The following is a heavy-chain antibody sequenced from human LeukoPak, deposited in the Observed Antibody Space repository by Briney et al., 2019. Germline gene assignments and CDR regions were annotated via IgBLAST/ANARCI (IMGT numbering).Heavy chain of an antibody. CDR2: INSGGTGT. V-gene: IGHV3-74*01. D-gene: IGHD6-19*01. J-gene: IGHJ5*02. CDR3: ATSLGPLAES. CDR1: GFSFSSNW. Sequence: GGSLRLSCEASGFSFSSNWMHWVRQTPGKGLVWVSRINSGGTGTTYADSVEGRFTISRDNVKNTLFLQMNSLRGEDTSVYYCATSLGPLAESWGQGTLVTVSS.